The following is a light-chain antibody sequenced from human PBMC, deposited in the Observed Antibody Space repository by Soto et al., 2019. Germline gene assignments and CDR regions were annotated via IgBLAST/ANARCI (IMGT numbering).Light chain of an antibody. J-gene: IGLJ1*01. CDR1: SSDVGAYNY. CDR2: EVS. CDR3: SSKRTTASLV. Sequence: QSLLTQPASVSGSAGQTITISCTGTSSDVGAYNYVSWYQQHPGKAPKLMIYEVSNRPSGVSDRFSGSKSGNTASLTISGLQAADEADYYCSSKRTTASLVFGTGTKLPS. V-gene: IGLV2-14*01.